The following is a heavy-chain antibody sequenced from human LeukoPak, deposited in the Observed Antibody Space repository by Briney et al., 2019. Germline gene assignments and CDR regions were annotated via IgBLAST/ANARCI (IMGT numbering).Heavy chain of an antibody. Sequence: ASVKLSCKTSGYTFASYGVTWVRQAPGQGLEWMGWISTYNGHTNYAQKLQGRVTMTTDTSTSTAYMELRSLRSDDTAVYYCARQVDSTVALPDYWGQGTLVTVSS. CDR3: ARQVDSTVALPDY. J-gene: IGHJ4*02. V-gene: IGHV1-18*01. CDR1: GYTFASYG. D-gene: IGHD2-8*02. CDR2: ISTYNGHT.